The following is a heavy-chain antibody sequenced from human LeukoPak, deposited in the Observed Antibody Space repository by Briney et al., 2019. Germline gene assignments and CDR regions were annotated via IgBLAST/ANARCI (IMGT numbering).Heavy chain of an antibody. CDR3: ARASSGSTALFDY. CDR2: IYYSGST. V-gene: IGHV4-59*01. Sequence: SSETLSLTCTVSGGSIGSYYWSWIRQPSGKGLEWIGYIYYSGSTNYNPSLKSRVTISVDTSKNQFSLKLSSVTAADTAVYYCARASSGSTALFDYWGQGTLVTVSS. CDR1: GGSIGSYY. D-gene: IGHD3-10*01. J-gene: IGHJ4*02.